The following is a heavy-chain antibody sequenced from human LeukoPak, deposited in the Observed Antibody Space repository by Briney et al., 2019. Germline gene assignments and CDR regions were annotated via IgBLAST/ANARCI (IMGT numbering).Heavy chain of an antibody. Sequence: PSETLSLTCTVSGGSISSSSYYWGWIRQPPGKGLEWIGSIYYSGSTYYNPSLKSRVTISVDTSKNQFSLKLSSVTAADTAVYYCARDIIVAPHFDYWGQGTLVTVSS. CDR2: IYYSGST. CDR1: GGSISSSSYY. J-gene: IGHJ4*02. D-gene: IGHD3-16*02. V-gene: IGHV4-39*07. CDR3: ARDIIVAPHFDY.